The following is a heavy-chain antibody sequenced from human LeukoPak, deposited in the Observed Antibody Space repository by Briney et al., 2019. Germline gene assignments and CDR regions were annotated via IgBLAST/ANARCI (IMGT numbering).Heavy chain of an antibody. D-gene: IGHD6-13*01. CDR2: IYYSGST. CDR3: ARVGSSWDYFDY. CDR1: GGSISSYY. V-gene: IGHV4-59*01. J-gene: IGHJ4*02. Sequence: SETLTLTCTVSGGSISSYYWSWIRQPPGKGLEWIGYIYYSGSTNYNPSLKSRVTISADTSKNQFSLKLSSVTAADTAVYYCARVGSSWDYFDYWGQGTLVTVSS.